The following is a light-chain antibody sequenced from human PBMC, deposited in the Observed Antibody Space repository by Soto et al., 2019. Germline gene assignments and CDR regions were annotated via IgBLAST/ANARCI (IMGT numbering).Light chain of an antibody. Sequence: EIGLTHSPCTLSLSPCKRATLSWTAIQSVTSCYLAWYQQKPGQAPRLLIYGASSRATGMSDRFSGSGHGTDFTLSISSLEPAAFAVHYCQQYGSSPPRPFGQGAK. J-gene: IGKJ1*01. V-gene: IGKV3-20*01. CDR2: GAS. CDR1: QSVTSCY. CDR3: QQYGSSPPRP.